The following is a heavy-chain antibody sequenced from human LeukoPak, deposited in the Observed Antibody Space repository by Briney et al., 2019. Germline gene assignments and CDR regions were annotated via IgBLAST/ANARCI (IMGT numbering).Heavy chain of an antibody. Sequence: PGRSLRLSCAASGFTFSSYAMHWVRLAPGKGLEWEAVITNDGSNTYYVDSVKGRFTISRDNSKNTLYLQMNSLRAEDTAVYYCANILGGHSSGRPVDYWGQGTLVTVSS. J-gene: IGHJ4*02. CDR1: GFTFSSYA. D-gene: IGHD6-19*01. V-gene: IGHV3-30*18. CDR3: ANILGGHSSGRPVDY. CDR2: ITNDGSNT.